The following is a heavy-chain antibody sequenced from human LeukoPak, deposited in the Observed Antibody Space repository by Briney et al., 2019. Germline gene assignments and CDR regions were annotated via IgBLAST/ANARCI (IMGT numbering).Heavy chain of an antibody. CDR1: GDSISNYY. V-gene: IGHV4-59*01. D-gene: IGHD6-19*01. CDR2: MYDRGST. J-gene: IGHJ4*02. CDR3: ARAEKAVTGTLDS. Sequence: SETLSLTCTVSGDSISNYYWSWIRQSPGKELEWIGYMYDRGSTIYNPSLKSRVTISTDTSKSQFSLRLTPVTAADTAVYYCARAEKAVTGTLDSWGQGTLITVSS.